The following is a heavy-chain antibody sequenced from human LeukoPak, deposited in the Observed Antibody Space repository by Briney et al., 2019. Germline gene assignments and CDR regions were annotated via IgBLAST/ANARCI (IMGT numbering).Heavy chain of an antibody. CDR3: ARGRTILGVVTLDY. Sequence: ASVKVSCKTSGGAFNNSAISWVRQAPGQGLEWMGGIIPLFGAAHYAQKFQGRVTITTDESTNTAYMELRSLRSEDTAIYYCARGRTILGVVTLDYWGQGTLVTVSS. CDR1: GGAFNNSA. D-gene: IGHD3-3*01. V-gene: IGHV1-69*05. CDR2: IIPLFGAA. J-gene: IGHJ4*02.